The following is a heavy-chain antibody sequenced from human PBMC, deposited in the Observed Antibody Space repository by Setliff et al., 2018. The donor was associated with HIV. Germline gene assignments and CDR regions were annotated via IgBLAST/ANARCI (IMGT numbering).Heavy chain of an antibody. J-gene: IGHJ1*01. CDR3: ARGPAREGGYWGSDSQGYFQH. D-gene: IGHD3-22*01. V-gene: IGHV1-18*01. CDR1: GYTFTTYV. Sequence: ASVKVSCKASGYTFTTYVSSWVRQAPGQGFEGRGWIRPYNGDTRYAQSLQGRVTISVDPSNNQFSLKSTSVTAADTAVYYCARGPAREGGYWGSDSQGYFQHWGQGTLVTVSS. CDR2: IRPYNGDT.